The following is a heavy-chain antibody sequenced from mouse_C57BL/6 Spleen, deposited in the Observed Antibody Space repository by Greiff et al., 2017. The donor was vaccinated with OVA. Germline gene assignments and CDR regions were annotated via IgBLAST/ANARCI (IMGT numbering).Heavy chain of an antibody. CDR3: TTSGVTPPFDY. D-gene: IGHD2-3*01. CDR1: GFNIKDDY. CDR2: IDPENGDT. V-gene: IGHV14-4*01. Sequence: VQLQQSGAELVRPGASVKLSCTASGFNIKDDYMHWVKQRPEQGLEWIGWIDPENGDTEYASKFQGKATITADTSSNTAYLQPSSLTSEDTAVYYCTTSGVTPPFDYWGQGTTLTVSS. J-gene: IGHJ2*01.